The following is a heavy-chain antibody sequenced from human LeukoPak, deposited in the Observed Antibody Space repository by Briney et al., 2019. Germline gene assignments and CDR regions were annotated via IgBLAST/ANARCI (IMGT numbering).Heavy chain of an antibody. D-gene: IGHD1-26*01. J-gene: IGHJ2*01. CDR3: ARSFLGDWYFDL. Sequence: SETLSLTCTVSGGSISSYYWSWIRQPPGMGLEWIGCIYYSGSTNYNPSLKSRVTISVDTSKDQFSLRLTSVTAADTAVYYCARSFLGDWYFDLWGRGTLVTVSS. CDR1: GGSISSYY. CDR2: IYYSGST. V-gene: IGHV4-59*01.